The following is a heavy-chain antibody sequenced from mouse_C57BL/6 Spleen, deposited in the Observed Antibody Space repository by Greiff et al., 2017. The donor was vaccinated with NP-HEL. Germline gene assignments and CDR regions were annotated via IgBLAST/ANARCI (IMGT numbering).Heavy chain of an antibody. CDR1: GFTFSDYY. CDR3: ARLSSPGYFDY. J-gene: IGHJ2*01. CDR2: ISNGGGRT. V-gene: IGHV5-12*01. Sequence: EVKLVESGGGLVQPGGSLKLSCAASGFTFSDYYMYWVRQTPEKRLEWVAYISNGGGRTYYPDTVKGRFTISRDNAKNTLYLQMSRLKSEDTAMYYCARLSSPGYFDYWGQGTTLTVSS. D-gene: IGHD6-1*01.